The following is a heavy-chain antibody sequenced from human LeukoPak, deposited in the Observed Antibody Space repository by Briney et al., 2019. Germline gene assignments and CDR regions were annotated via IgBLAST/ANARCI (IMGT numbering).Heavy chain of an antibody. CDR1: GFIFDDYA. Sequence: GRSLRLSCVGSGFIFDDYAMHWVRQAPGKGLEWVAGIDWNSASIGYADSVKGRFPISRDNAKNSLYMHMNSLRIDDMALYYCAKVAHNSWPFYSDSWGQGTLVTVSS. V-gene: IGHV3-9*03. CDR2: IDWNSASI. D-gene: IGHD6-13*01. CDR3: AKVAHNSWPFYSDS. J-gene: IGHJ4*02.